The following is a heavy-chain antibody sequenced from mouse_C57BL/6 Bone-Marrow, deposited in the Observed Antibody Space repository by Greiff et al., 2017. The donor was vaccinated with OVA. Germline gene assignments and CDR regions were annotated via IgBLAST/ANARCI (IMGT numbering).Heavy chain of an antibody. CDR3: ARRYDGYDGAWGAY. CDR1: GFTFSSYT. V-gene: IGHV5-9*01. CDR2: ISGGGGNT. Sequence: EVQLVESGGGLVKPGGSLKLSCAASGFTFSSYTMSWVRQTPEKRLEWVATISGGGGNTYYPDSVKGRLTIYRETAKKTLYMQMSSLRSEDTALYDCARRYDGYDGAWGAYWGQGTLVTVSA. J-gene: IGHJ3*01. D-gene: IGHD2-2*01.